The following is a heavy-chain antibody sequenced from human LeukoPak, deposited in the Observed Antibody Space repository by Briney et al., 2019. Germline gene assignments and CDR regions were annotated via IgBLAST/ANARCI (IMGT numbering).Heavy chain of an antibody. CDR3: AKVLRGVVVPYFDY. CDR1: GSTFITYG. D-gene: IGHD3-10*01. Sequence: GGSLRLSCAASGSTFITYGMSWVRQAPGKGLEWVSAISGSGDRTYYADSVRGRFTVSRDISKNTLFLQMNSLRAEDMAVYYCAKVLRGVVVPYFDYWGQGTLVTVSS. J-gene: IGHJ4*02. V-gene: IGHV3-23*01. CDR2: ISGSGDRT.